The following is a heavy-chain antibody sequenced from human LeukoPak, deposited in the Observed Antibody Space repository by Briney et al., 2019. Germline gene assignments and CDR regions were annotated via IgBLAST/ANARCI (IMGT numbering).Heavy chain of an antibody. CDR1: GFTFSSYD. J-gene: IGHJ6*04. D-gene: IGHD3-9*01. V-gene: IGHV3-13*05. CDR3: ARGSYYDILTGYYSDPMDV. CDR2: IGTAGDP. Sequence: GGSLRPSCAASGFTFSSYDMHWVRQATGKGLEWVSAIGTAGDPYYTGSVKGRFTISRENAKNSLYLQMNSLRAGDTAVYYCARGSYYDILTGYYSDPMDVWGKGTTVTVSS.